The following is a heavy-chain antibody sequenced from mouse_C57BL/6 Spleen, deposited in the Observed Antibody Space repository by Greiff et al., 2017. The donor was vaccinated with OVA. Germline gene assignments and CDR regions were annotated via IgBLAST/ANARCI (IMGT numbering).Heavy chain of an antibody. V-gene: IGHV1-15*01. CDR2: IDPETGGT. Sequence: QVRLQQSGAELVRPGASVTLSCKASGYTFTDYEMHWVKQTPVHGLEWIGAIDPETGGTAYNQTFKGKAILTADKSSSTAYMELRSLTSEDSAVYYCTREPYYSNRYYFDYWGQGTTLTVSS. D-gene: IGHD2-5*01. CDR1: GYTFTDYE. CDR3: TREPYYSNRYYFDY. J-gene: IGHJ2*01.